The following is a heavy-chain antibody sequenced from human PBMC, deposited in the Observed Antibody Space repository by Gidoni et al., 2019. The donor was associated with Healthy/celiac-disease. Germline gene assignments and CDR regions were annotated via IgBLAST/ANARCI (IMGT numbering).Heavy chain of an antibody. Sequence: EVQLLASGGGLVQPGGSLSLSCAASGFTFSSYAMSWVRQAPGTGLEWVSAISGSGGSTYDADSVKGRFTISRDNSKNTLYLQMNSLRAEDTAVYDCAKDCPRPKPYCSSPIDAFDIWGQGTMVTVSS. CDR1: GFTFSSYA. CDR2: ISGSGGST. CDR3: AKDCPRPKPYCSSPIDAFDI. J-gene: IGHJ3*02. D-gene: IGHD2-2*01. V-gene: IGHV3-23*01.